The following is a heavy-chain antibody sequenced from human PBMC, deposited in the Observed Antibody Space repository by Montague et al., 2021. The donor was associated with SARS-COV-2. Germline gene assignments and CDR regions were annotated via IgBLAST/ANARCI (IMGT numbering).Heavy chain of an antibody. CDR2: INYSGST. Sequence: ETLSLTCTVAGGSISSYYWSWIRQPPGKGLEWIGYINYSGSTNYNPSLKSRVTISVDTSKNQFSLNLSSVTAADTAVYYCARNLVVHYWYGLDVWGQGTTITVSS. V-gene: IGHV4-59*01. CDR1: GGSISSYY. D-gene: IGHD2-15*01. J-gene: IGHJ6*02. CDR3: ARNLVVHYWYGLDV.